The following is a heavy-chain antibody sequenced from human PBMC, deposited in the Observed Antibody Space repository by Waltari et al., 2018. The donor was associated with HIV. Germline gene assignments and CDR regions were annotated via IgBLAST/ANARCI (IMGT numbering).Heavy chain of an antibody. CDR1: GFTFSSYG. Sequence: QVQLVESGGGVVQPGRSLRLSCAASGFTFSSYGMHWVRQAPAKGLEWVAVIWYDGSNKYYADSVKGRFTISRDNSKNTLYLQMNSLRAEDTAVYYCASLGHCSSTSCYTRIRGMDVWGQGTTVTVSS. CDR2: IWYDGSNK. D-gene: IGHD2-2*02. V-gene: IGHV3-33*01. CDR3: ASLGHCSSTSCYTRIRGMDV. J-gene: IGHJ6*02.